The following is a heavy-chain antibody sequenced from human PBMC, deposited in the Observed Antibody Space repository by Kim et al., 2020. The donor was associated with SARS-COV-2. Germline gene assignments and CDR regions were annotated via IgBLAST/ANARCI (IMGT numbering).Heavy chain of an antibody. V-gene: IGHV1-69*13. CDR1: GGTFSSYA. CDR3: ARGSLRVGAHSYFDY. Sequence: SVKVSCKASGGTFSSYAISWVRQAPGQGLEWMGGIIPIFGTANYAQKFQGRVTITADESTSTAYMELSSLRSEDTAVYYCARGSLRVGAHSYFDYWGQGTLVTVSS. J-gene: IGHJ4*02. CDR2: IIPIFGTA. D-gene: IGHD1-26*01.